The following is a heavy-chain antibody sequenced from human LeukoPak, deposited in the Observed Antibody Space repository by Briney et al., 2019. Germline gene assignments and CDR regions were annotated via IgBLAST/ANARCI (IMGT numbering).Heavy chain of an antibody. CDR1: GGSFSGYY. D-gene: IGHD6-13*01. CDR2: INHSGST. J-gene: IGHJ6*02. CDR3: ARALVAAVGTKPGNDV. Sequence: PSETLSLTCAVYGGSFSGYYWSWLRQPPGKGLEWIGEINHSGSTKYNPSLKSRVTISVETSKNHSSLKLSSVTAADAAADYYARALVAAVGTKPGNDVGGQGNAVTVSS. V-gene: IGHV4-34*01.